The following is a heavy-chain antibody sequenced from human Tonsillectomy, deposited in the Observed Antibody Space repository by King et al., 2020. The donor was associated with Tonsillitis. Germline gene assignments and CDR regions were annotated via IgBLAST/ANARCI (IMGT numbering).Heavy chain of an antibody. D-gene: IGHD3-10*01. Sequence: VQLVESGGGVVQPGGSLRLSCAASGFTFSSYGMHWVRQAPGKGLEWVAFIRSDGSNKHYADSVKGRFTISRDNSNNTLYLQMNSLRAEDTAVYYCGGMVHSGDYWGQGTLVTVSS. J-gene: IGHJ4*02. CDR2: IRSDGSNK. CDR3: GGMVHSGDY. CDR1: GFTFSSYG. V-gene: IGHV3-30*02.